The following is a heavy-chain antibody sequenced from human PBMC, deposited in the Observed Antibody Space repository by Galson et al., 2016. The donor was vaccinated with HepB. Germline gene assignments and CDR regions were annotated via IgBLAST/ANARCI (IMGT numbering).Heavy chain of an antibody. V-gene: IGHV3-53*05. Sequence: SLRLSCAASGFTVSSNYMTWVRQAPGEGLEWVSVIYGGGGTNYADSVMGRSTISRDNSENTLYLQMNNLRPDDTAVYYCAGVSRFQVDYWGQGTLVTVSS. CDR1: GFTVSSNY. J-gene: IGHJ4*02. CDR2: IYGGGGT. CDR3: AGVSRFQVDY. D-gene: IGHD5/OR15-5a*01.